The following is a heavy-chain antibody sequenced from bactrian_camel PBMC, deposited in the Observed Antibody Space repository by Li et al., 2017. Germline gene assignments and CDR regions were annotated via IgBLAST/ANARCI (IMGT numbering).Heavy chain of an antibody. D-gene: IGHD3*01. CDR3: VVDYEFCLAYSMPKATY. Sequence: VQLVESGGGSVQTGGSLRLSCAASGYTDCMAWFRQPPGKERERVAAIYTATGNTLYADSVKGRFTISQDNAENTVNLQMNSLKPEDTAMYYCVVDYEFCLAYSMPKATYWGQGTQVTVS. CDR2: IYTATGNT. V-gene: IGHV3S40*01. CDR1: GYTDC. J-gene: IGHJ4*01.